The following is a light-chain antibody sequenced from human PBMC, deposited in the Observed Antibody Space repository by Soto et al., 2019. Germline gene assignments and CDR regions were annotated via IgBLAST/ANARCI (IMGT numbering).Light chain of an antibody. CDR3: QTWSTDIRV. CDR2: LNSDGSH. J-gene: IGLJ3*02. V-gene: IGLV4-69*01. CDR1: SGHNSYA. Sequence: QSALTQPASVSGSPGQSITISCTLSSGHNSYAIAWHQQQPEKGPRYLMKLNSDGSHSKGDGIPDRFSGSSSGAERYLTISSLQSEDEADYYCQTWSTDIRVFGGGTKLTVL.